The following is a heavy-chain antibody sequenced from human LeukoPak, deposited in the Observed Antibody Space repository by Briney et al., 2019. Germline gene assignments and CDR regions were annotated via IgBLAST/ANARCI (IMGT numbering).Heavy chain of an antibody. Sequence: PGGSLRLSCAASGFTVSSNYMSWVRQAPGKGLEWVSVIYSGGSTYYADSVKGRFTISRDNSKNTLYLQMNSLRAEDTAVYYCARDCANVRYFDWLSYGMDVWGQGTTVTVSS. CDR3: ARDCANVRYFDWLSYGMDV. CDR2: IYSGGST. J-gene: IGHJ6*02. D-gene: IGHD3-9*01. V-gene: IGHV3-66*01. CDR1: GFTVSSNY.